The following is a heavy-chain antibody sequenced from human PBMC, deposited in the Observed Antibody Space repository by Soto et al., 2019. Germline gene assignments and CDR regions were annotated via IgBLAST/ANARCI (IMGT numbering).Heavy chain of an antibody. CDR1: GGSFSGYY. Sequence: PSETLSLTCAVYGGSFSGYYWSWIRQPPGKGLEWIGEINHSGSTNYNPSLKGRVTISVDTSKNQFSLKLSSVTAADTAVYYCARGRRNWFDPWGQGTLVTVSS. V-gene: IGHV4-34*01. CDR2: INHSGST. J-gene: IGHJ5*02. CDR3: ARGRRNWFDP.